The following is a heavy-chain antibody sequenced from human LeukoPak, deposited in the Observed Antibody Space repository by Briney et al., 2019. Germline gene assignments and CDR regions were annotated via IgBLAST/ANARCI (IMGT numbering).Heavy chain of an antibody. J-gene: IGHJ6*02. D-gene: IGHD3-22*01. CDR3: AGGITTRHFYYGMDV. V-gene: IGHV1-2*02. CDR2: INPNNGDT. Sequence: ASVKVSCKTSGYTFTSFGITWVRQAPGQGLEWMGWINPNNGDTNYAQKFQGRVTLTRDTSLSTAYMQLSRLRSDDTAAYYCAGGITTRHFYYGMDVWGQGTTVTVSS. CDR1: GYTFTSFG.